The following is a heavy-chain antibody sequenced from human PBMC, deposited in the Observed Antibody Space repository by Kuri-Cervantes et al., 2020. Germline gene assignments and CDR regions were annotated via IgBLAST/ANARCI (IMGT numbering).Heavy chain of an antibody. D-gene: IGHD4-23*01. J-gene: IGHJ4*02. CDR1: GGSFSGYH. CDR2: INHSGST. V-gene: IGHV4-34*01. CDR3: ASQVNIRVDY. Sequence: SETLSLTCAVYGGSFSGYHWTWIRQPPGKGLEWIGEINHSGSTSYNPSLKSRVTISVDTSKNQFSLKLSSVTAADTAVYYCASQVNIRVDYWGQGTLVTVSS.